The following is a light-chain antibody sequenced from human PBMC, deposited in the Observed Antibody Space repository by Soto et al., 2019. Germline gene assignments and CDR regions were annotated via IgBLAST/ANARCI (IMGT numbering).Light chain of an antibody. J-gene: IGKJ5*01. CDR1: QSVSSN. Sequence: EIVITQHPATLTVSRGERATLASRVSQSVSSNLAWYQQKPGQAPRLLIYGASNRATGIPARFSGSGSGTDFPHTISSLEPEDCAVYCCQQRSNWPPIDIGQGTRLE. CDR3: QQRSNWPPID. V-gene: IGKV3-11*01. CDR2: GAS.